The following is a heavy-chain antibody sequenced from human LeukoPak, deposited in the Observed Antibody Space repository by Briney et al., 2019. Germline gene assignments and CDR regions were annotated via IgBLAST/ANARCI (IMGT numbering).Heavy chain of an antibody. CDR1: GFTSSSYG. V-gene: IGHV3-33*01. Sequence: GGSLRLSCAASGFTSSSYGMHWVRQAPGKGLEWVAVIWYDGSNKYYADSVKGRFTISRDNSKNTLYLQMNSLRAEDTAVYYCARDAAAADCSSTSCYFDYWGQGTLVTVSS. D-gene: IGHD2-2*01. J-gene: IGHJ4*02. CDR3: ARDAAAADCSSTSCYFDY. CDR2: IWYDGSNK.